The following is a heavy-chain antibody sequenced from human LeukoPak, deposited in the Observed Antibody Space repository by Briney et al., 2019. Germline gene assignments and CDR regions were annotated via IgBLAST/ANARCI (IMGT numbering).Heavy chain of an antibody. CDR1: GYTFTGYY. D-gene: IGHD6-6*01. CDR3: ARDGGHSSSSGWFDP. Sequence: GASVKVSCKASGYTFTGYYMHWVRQAPGQGLEWMGWINPNSGGTNYAQKFQGRVTMTRDTSISTAYMELSRLRSDDTAVYYCARDGGHSSSSGWFDPWGQGTLVTVSS. J-gene: IGHJ5*02. V-gene: IGHV1-2*02. CDR2: INPNSGGT.